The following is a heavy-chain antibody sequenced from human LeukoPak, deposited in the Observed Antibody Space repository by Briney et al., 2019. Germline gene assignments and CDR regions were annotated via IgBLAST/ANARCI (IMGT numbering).Heavy chain of an antibody. D-gene: IGHD3-3*01. Sequence: SETLSLTCTVSGGSISSYYWSWIRQPAGKGLEWIGRIYTSGSTNYNPSLKSRVTMSVDTSKNQFSLKLSSVTAADTAVYYCARDAAYYDFWSGKGWFDPWGQGTLVTVSS. CDR1: GGSISSYY. CDR2: IYTSGST. CDR3: ARDAAYYDFWSGKGWFDP. V-gene: IGHV4-4*07. J-gene: IGHJ5*02.